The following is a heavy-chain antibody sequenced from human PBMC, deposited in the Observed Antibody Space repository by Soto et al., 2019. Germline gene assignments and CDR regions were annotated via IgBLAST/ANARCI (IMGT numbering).Heavy chain of an antibody. Sequence: GASLKISCQGSGYNFTSYWIGWVRQMPGKGLECMGIIYPGDPDTRYSPFFQGQVTISADKSISTAYLQWSSLKASDTAMYYCAGGGVRGVITRTRDYYGMDVWGQGTTVTVSS. CDR2: IYPGDPDT. V-gene: IGHV5-51*01. D-gene: IGHD3-10*01. CDR3: AGGGVRGVITRTRDYYGMDV. CDR1: GYNFTSYW. J-gene: IGHJ6*02.